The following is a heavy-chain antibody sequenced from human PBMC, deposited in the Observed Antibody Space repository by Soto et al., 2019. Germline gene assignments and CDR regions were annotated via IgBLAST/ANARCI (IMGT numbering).Heavy chain of an antibody. Sequence: GGSLRLSCVASGFDFSDFHISWVRQAPGKGLEWISYISSSLGHTDYAESVKGRFTISRDNAKSSVFLEMSDLRSDDTAVYYCAANWNFGLNFWGQGTLVTVS. CDR2: ISSSLGHT. CDR3: AANWNFGLNF. J-gene: IGHJ4*02. CDR1: GFDFSDFH. V-gene: IGHV3-11*03. D-gene: IGHD1-1*01.